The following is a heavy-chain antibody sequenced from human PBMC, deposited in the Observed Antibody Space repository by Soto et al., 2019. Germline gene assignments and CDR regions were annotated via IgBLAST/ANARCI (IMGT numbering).Heavy chain of an antibody. J-gene: IGHJ4*02. Sequence: QVQLVESGGGVVQPGRSLKLSCAASGFTFSSYVMHWVRQAPGKGLEWVAVIWYDGSNKYYADSVKGRFTISRDNSKNTLYLQMNSLRAEDTAVYYCTREDMRRYYCDYWGQGTLATVSS. CDR1: GFTFSSYV. CDR2: IWYDGSNK. V-gene: IGHV3-33*01. CDR3: TREDMRRYYCDY. D-gene: IGHD2-15*01.